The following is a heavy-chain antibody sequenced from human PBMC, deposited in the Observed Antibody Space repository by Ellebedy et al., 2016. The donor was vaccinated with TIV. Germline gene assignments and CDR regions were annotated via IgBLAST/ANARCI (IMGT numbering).Heavy chain of an antibody. CDR3: VREVASAKPLFDF. CDR2: VIPMIYIR. J-gene: IGHJ4*02. Sequence: AASVTVSCKASDGTFNNYTISWLRQAPGQWLEWLGRVIPMIYIRNYAQNFQGRVAISADKSTSKAYMELNSLISEDTAMYYCVREVASAKPLFDFWGQGTLVTVS. V-gene: IGHV1-69*04. CDR1: DGTFNNYT.